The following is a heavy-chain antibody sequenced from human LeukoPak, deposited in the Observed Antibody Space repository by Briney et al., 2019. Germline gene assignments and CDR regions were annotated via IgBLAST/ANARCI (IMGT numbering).Heavy chain of an antibody. V-gene: IGHV4-59*01. J-gene: IGHJ4*02. Sequence: PSETLSLTCTVSGGSISNYYWSWIRQPPGKGLEWIGYLYKSGNTNYNPSLKSRVTISVDTSKNQFSLNLSSVTAADTAAYYCARGSRNSVDYWGQGTLVTVS. CDR2: LYKSGNT. D-gene: IGHD4-23*01. CDR3: ARGSRNSVDY. CDR1: GGSISNYY.